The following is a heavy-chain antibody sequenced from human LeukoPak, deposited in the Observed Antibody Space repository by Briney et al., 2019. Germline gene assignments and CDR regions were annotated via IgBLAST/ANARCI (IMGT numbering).Heavy chain of an antibody. Sequence: SETLSLTCSVSGYSISSAYYWGWIRQPPGKGLEWIGTMYHSGSTNYNPSLKSRVTISVDTSKNQFSLKLSSVTAADTAVYYCARGRGGAANDYWGQGTLVTVSS. CDR1: GYSISSAYY. CDR2: MYHSGST. CDR3: ARGRGGAANDY. V-gene: IGHV4-38-2*02. J-gene: IGHJ4*02. D-gene: IGHD1-26*01.